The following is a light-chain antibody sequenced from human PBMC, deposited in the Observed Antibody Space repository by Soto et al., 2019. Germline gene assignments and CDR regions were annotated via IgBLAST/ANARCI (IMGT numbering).Light chain of an antibody. CDR3: QQSYSTRWT. CDR1: QTITTH. Sequence: DTQMTQSPSSLSASVGDTVTITCRASQTITTHLNWYQQRPGKSPKLLIYAASRLHSGVPSRFRGRGSGTDFTLTISSLQPEDFATYYCQQSYSTRWTFGQGTKVDIK. V-gene: IGKV1-39*01. J-gene: IGKJ1*01. CDR2: AAS.